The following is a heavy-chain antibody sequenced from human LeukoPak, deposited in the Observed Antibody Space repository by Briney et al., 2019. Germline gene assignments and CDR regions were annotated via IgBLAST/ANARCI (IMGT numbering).Heavy chain of an antibody. CDR2: IRSKANSYAT. J-gene: IGHJ4*02. D-gene: IGHD4-17*01. V-gene: IGHV3-73*01. CDR1: GFTFSGSA. CDR3: TRAHYGDYDTAFDY. Sequence: GGSLRLSCAASGFTFSGSAMHWARQASGKGLEWVGRIRSKANSYATAYAASVKGRFTISRDDSKNTAYLQMNSLKTEDTAVYYCTRAHYGDYDTAFDYWGQGTLVTVSS.